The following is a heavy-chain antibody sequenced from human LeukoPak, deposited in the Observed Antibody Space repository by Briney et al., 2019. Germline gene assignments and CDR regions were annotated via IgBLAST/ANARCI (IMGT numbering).Heavy chain of an antibody. Sequence: SETLSLTCTVSGGSISSYYWSWIRQPPGKGLEWIGYIYYSGSTNYNPSLKSRVTISVDTSKNQFSLKLSSVTAADTAVYYCARGYGDYWGQGTLVTVSS. V-gene: IGHV4-59*01. D-gene: IGHD4-17*01. CDR2: IYYSGST. J-gene: IGHJ4*02. CDR3: ARGYGDY. CDR1: GGSISSYY.